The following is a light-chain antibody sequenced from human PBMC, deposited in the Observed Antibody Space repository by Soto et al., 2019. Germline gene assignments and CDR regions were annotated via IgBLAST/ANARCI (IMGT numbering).Light chain of an antibody. J-gene: IGKJ1*01. CDR3: QQSYTSPRT. CDR2: GAS. Sequence: QSASELPDTAGERATLSCRASQSVDVYLAWYQKKAGQAPRLLIYGASTWASAIPSRFSGSGSGTDFTLTITSLQPEDFAPYYCQQSYTSPRTFGQGTKVDI. CDR1: QSVDVY. V-gene: IGKV3-15*01.